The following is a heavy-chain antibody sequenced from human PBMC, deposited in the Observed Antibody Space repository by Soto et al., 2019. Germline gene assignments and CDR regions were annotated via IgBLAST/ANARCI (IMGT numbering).Heavy chain of an antibody. V-gene: IGHV3-48*03. Sequence: PWGSLRLSCAASGFMFISYEFNLVRLSPVKWLEWVSYINVGGDTRHYADSVRGRFTISRDDAKGSLYLQMDSLRVEDTAVYFCARKSQWLSGYIYHGMDVWSQGTSVTVSS. CDR1: GFMFISYE. J-gene: IGHJ6*02. CDR2: INVGGDTR. CDR3: ARKSQWLSGYIYHGMDV. D-gene: IGHD6-19*01.